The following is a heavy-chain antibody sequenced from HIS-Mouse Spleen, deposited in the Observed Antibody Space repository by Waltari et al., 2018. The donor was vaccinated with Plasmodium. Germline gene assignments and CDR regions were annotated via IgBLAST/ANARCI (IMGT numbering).Heavy chain of an antibody. V-gene: IGHV4-4*07. J-gene: IGHJ6*02. Sequence: QVQLQESGPGLVKPPETLSLTSTVSGGSTSSYYWSWIRQPAGKGLEWIGRIYTSGSTNYNPSLKSRVTMSVDTSKNQFSLKLSSVTAADTAVYYCARGPAAAGNWRHYGMDVWGQGTTVTVSS. CDR2: IYTSGST. CDR1: GGSTSSYY. D-gene: IGHD6-13*01. CDR3: ARGPAAAGNWRHYGMDV.